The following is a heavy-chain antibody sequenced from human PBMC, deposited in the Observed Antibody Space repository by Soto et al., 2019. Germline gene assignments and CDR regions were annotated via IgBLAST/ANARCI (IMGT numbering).Heavy chain of an antibody. CDR2: ISGSGGSK. CDR1: GFTFSSYA. J-gene: IGHJ4*02. D-gene: IGHD1-26*01. V-gene: IGHV3-23*01. CDR3: ARRGSGSYYDY. Sequence: EVQLLESGGGLVQPGGSLRLSCAASGFTFSSYAMRWVRQAPGKGLEWVSAISGSGGSKYYADSVKGRFTIARDNSKNTLYLQMNSLRAEDTAVYYCARRGSGSYYDYWGQGTLVTVSS.